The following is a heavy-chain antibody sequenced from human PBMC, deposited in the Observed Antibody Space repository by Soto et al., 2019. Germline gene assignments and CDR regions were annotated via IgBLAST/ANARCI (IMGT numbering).Heavy chain of an antibody. Sequence: GGSLRLSCAASGFTFSSYWMSWVRQAPGKGLEWVANIKQDGSEKYYVDSVKGRFTISRDNAKNSLYLQMNSLRAEDTAVYYCARRPDWGYSYGLSYYYYYGMDVWGQGTTVTVSS. CDR1: GFTFSSYW. CDR2: IKQDGSEK. D-gene: IGHD5-18*01. V-gene: IGHV3-7*05. CDR3: ARRPDWGYSYGLSYYYYYGMDV. J-gene: IGHJ6*02.